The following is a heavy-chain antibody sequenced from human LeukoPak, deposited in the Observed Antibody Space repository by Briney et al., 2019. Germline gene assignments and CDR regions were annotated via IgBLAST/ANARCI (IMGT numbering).Heavy chain of an antibody. J-gene: IGHJ6*03. CDR2: IIPIFGTA. V-gene: IGHV1-69*05. D-gene: IGHD6-6*01. Sequence: ASVKVSCKASGGTFSSYAISWVRQAPGQGLEWMGGIIPIFGTANYAQKFQGRVTITTDESTSTAYMELSSLRSEDTAVYYCASAARPYYYYYYYMDVWGKGTTVTVSS. CDR3: ASAARPYYYYYYYMDV. CDR1: GGTFSSYA.